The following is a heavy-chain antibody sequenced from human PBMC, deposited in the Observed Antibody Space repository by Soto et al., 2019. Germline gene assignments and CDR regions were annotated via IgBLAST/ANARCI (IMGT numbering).Heavy chain of an antibody. D-gene: IGHD2-21*02. V-gene: IGHV4-4*02. CDR1: GGTVASSHW. CDR3: AREIVTAGGNNYFDP. Sequence: QVQLQESGPRLVKPSGSLSLTCGVSGGTVASSHWWSWVRQSPGGVLEWSGNVYHTGDTNLNPSLQSRVTISVDKSINQFSPRLHSPTAADTAVYSCAREIVTAGGNNYFDPWGPGTLVTVSS. J-gene: IGHJ5*02. CDR2: VYHTGDT.